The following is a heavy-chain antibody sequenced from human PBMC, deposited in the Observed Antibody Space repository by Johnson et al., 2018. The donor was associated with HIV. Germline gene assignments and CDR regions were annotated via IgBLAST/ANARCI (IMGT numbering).Heavy chain of an antibody. CDR3: AKVHIAARWSDAFDI. CDR2: TQYDGSKT. CDR1: GFSFSSYG. D-gene: IGHD6-6*01. V-gene: IGHV3-30*02. Sequence: QVQLVESGGGVVQPGGSLRLSCAATGFSFSSYGMHWVRQAPGKGLEWVAFTQYDGSKTYYGDSVRGRFTISRDNSKNTLHLQMNSLRAEDTAVYFCAKVHIAARWSDAFDIWGQGTMVTVSS. J-gene: IGHJ3*02.